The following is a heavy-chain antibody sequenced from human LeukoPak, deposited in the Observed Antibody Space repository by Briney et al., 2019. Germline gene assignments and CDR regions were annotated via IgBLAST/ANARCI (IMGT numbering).Heavy chain of an antibody. V-gene: IGHV4-39*07. CDR1: GGSISNTSYY. D-gene: IGHD3-10*01. CDR3: AREGLLWFGDLYGRWFDP. CDR2: IYYSGST. J-gene: IGHJ5*02. Sequence: SETLSLTCTVSGGSISNTSYYWGWIRQPPGKGMEWIGSIYYSGSTYYNPSLKSRVSISVDTSKNQFSLKVTSVTAADTAVYYCAREGLLWFGDLYGRWFDPWGQGTLVTVSS.